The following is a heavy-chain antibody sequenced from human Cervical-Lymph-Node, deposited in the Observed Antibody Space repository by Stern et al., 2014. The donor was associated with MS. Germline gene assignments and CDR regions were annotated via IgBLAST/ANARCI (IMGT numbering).Heavy chain of an antibody. CDR1: GFTFSSYA. CDR2: IGGSGGNT. D-gene: IGHD3-22*01. CDR3: AKDDTGTGYYYLTYYFDY. Sequence: EVQLVESGGGLEQPGGSLRLSCAASGFTFSSYAMSWVRQAPGKGLEWVSAIGGSGGNTYYADSVKGRFTISRDNSKNTLYLQMNSLRADDTAVYYCAKDDTGTGYYYLTYYFDYWGQVTLVTVSS. V-gene: IGHV3-23*04. J-gene: IGHJ4*02.